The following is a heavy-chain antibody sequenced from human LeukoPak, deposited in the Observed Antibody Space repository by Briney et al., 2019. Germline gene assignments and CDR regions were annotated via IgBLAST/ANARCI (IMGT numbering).Heavy chain of an antibody. J-gene: IGHJ4*02. CDR1: GVSISSSSYY. Sequence: SETLSLTCAVSGVSISSSSYYWGWIRQSPGKGLEWIGSIYYSGRTFYSPTLTSRVTISVDTTKNQFSLKLGSVTAADTAVYYCARTPYDSSGRYFDYWGQGTLVTVSS. CDR2: IYYSGRT. V-gene: IGHV4-39*01. D-gene: IGHD3-22*01. CDR3: ARTPYDSSGRYFDY.